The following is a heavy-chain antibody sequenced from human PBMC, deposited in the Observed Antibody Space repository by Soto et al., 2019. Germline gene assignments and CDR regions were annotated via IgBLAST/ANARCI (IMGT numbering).Heavy chain of an antibody. CDR3: ERDVSPTFRSDAFDI. CDR2: IYSGGGP. J-gene: IGHJ3*02. V-gene: IGHV3-66*01. CDR1: GLTVSSNY. Sequence: PGGSLRLSCAASGLTVSSNYMSWVRPAPGKGLEWVSIIYSGGGPTYADSMKGRFTISRDNSKNTLYLQLNSLIAEDTGVYCCERDVSPTFRSDAFDIWGQGTMVTVS. D-gene: IGHD1-1*01.